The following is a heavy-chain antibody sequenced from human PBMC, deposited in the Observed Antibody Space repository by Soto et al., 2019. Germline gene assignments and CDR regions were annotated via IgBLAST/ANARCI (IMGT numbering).Heavy chain of an antibody. Sequence: QLQLRESGPGLVKPSETLSLTCTVSGGSISGGVGGLYYWSWIRQPPGKGLEWIGYIYDSGSTYYNPSLKSRVPISVSTSKTQFSLRLNFFTAADTAVYYCAREVIPLTTDWYFDLWGRGTLVTVSS. J-gene: IGHJ2*01. CDR3: AREVIPLTTDWYFDL. D-gene: IGHD4-17*01. V-gene: IGHV4-30-4*01. CDR2: IYDSGST. CDR1: GGSISGGVGGLYY.